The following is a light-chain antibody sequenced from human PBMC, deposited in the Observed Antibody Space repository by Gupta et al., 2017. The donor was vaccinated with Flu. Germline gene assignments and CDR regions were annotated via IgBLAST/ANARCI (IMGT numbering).Light chain of an antibody. J-gene: IGKJ2*01. Sequence: GTLFLSPGERATLSCRASQSVRSSYLAWYQQKPGQAPRLLIYGASSRATGIPDRFSGSGSGTDFTLTISRLEPEDFAVYYCQQDGSSPKTFGQGTKMEIK. CDR3: QQDGSSPKT. V-gene: IGKV3-20*01. CDR2: GAS. CDR1: QSVRSSY.